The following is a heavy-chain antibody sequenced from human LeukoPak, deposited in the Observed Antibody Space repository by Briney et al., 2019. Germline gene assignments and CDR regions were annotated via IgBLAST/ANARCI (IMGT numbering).Heavy chain of an antibody. J-gene: IGHJ3*02. CDR3: ARNRRITMIVADAFDI. V-gene: IGHV1-2*02. CDR2: INPNSGGT. CDR1: GYTFTSYD. D-gene: IGHD3-22*01. Sequence: ASVKVSCKASGYTFTSYDINWVRQAPGQGLEWMGWINPNSGGTNYAQRFQGRVTMTRDTSISTAYMELSRLRSDDTAVYYCARNRRITMIVADAFDIWGQGTMVTVSS.